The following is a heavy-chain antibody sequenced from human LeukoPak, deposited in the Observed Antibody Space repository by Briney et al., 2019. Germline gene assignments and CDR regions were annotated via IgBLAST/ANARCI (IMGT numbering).Heavy chain of an antibody. CDR3: ARGRSVFFDI. Sequence: SETLSLTCAVYGGSFSGYYWSWIRQPPGKGLEWIGKINHSGSTNYNPSLKSRVTISVDTSKNQFSLRLTSVTAADTAVFYCARGRSVFFDIWGQGTMVSVSS. J-gene: IGHJ3*02. V-gene: IGHV4-34*01. CDR1: GGSFSGYY. CDR2: INHSGST.